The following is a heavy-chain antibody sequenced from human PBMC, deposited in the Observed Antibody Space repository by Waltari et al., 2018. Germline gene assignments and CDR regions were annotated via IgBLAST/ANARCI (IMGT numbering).Heavy chain of an antibody. CDR1: GFTFSSYE. CDR3: ARQTGDDFDY. D-gene: IGHD7-27*01. CDR2: ISSSGSTR. Sequence: EVQLVESGGGLVQPGGSLRLSCAASGFTFSSYEMNWVRQAPGKGLEWVSYISSSGSTRYYADSVKGRFTISRDNAKNSLYLQMNSLRAEDTAVYYCARQTGDDFDYWGQGTLVTVSS. J-gene: IGHJ4*02. V-gene: IGHV3-48*03.